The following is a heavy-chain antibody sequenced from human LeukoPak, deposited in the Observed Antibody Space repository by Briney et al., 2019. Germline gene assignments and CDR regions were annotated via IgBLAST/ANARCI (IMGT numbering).Heavy chain of an antibody. J-gene: IGHJ5*02. CDR2: INSDGSST. D-gene: IGHD2-21*02. V-gene: IGHV3-74*01. Sequence: GGSLRLSCAASGFTFSSYWMHWVRQAPWKGLVWVSRINSDGSSTNYADSVKGRFTISRDNAKNTLYLQMNSLRAEDTAVYYCARENAGDRWFDPWGQGTLVTVSS. CDR1: GFTFSSYW. CDR3: ARENAGDRWFDP.